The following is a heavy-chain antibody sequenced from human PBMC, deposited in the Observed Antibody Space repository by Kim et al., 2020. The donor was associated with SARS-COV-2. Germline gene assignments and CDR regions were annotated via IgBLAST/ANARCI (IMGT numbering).Heavy chain of an antibody. CDR1: GFTFSSYS. D-gene: IGHD3-3*01. J-gene: IGHJ3*01. V-gene: IGHV3-21*01. CDR2: ISGSSSYI. Sequence: GGSLRLSCAASGFTFSSYSVNWVRQAPGKGLEWVSSISGSSSYIYYADSVKGRFTISRDNAKNSLYLQMNSLRAEDTAVYYCARDRLNTISGVVIVDAFDCLGQGTMVTVSS. CDR3: ARDRLNTISGVVIVDAFDC.